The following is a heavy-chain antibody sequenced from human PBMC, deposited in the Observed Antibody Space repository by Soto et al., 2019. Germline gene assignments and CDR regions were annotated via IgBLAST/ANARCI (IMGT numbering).Heavy chain of an antibody. D-gene: IGHD1-26*01. V-gene: IGHV1-2*02. CDR1: GYTFTGYY. J-gene: IGHJ5*02. CDR2: INPNSGGT. Sequence: ASVKVSCKASGYTFTGYYMHWVRQAPRQGLEWMGWINPNSGGTNYAQKFQGRVTMTRDTSISTAYMELSSVTAADTAVYYCARVVGGKWFDPWGQGTLVTVSS. CDR3: ARVVGGKWFDP.